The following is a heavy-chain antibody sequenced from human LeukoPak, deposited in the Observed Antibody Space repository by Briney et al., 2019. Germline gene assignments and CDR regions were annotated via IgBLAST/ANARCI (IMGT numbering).Heavy chain of an antibody. V-gene: IGHV4-59*12. J-gene: IGHJ4*02. Sequence: SETLSLTCTVSGGSISSYYWSWIRQPPGKGLEWIGYIYYSGSTNYNPSLKSRVTISVDTSKNQFSLKLSSVTAADTAVYYCAREGMATKPGLDYWGQGTLVTVSS. CDR1: GGSISSYY. CDR2: IYYSGST. CDR3: AREGMATKPGLDY. D-gene: IGHD5-24*01.